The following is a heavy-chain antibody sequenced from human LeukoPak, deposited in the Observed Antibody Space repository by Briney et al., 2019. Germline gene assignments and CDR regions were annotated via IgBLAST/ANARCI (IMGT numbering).Heavy chain of an antibody. Sequence: GGSLRLSCAASGFTFSSYAMHWVRQAPGKGLEWVAVISYDGSNKYYADSVKGRYTISRDNSKNTLYLQMNSLRAEDTAVYYCARGSTDYSSSWYNWFDPWGQGTLVTVSS. CDR3: ARGSTDYSSSWYNWFDP. CDR1: GFTFSSYA. V-gene: IGHV3-30*04. D-gene: IGHD6-13*01. CDR2: ISYDGSNK. J-gene: IGHJ5*02.